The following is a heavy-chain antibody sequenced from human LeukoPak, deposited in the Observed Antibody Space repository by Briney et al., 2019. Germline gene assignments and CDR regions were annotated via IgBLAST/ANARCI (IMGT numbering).Heavy chain of an antibody. CDR2: IKYDGIEK. CDR3: AFNNNFKY. CDR1: GLSFSGRW. J-gene: IGHJ4*02. D-gene: IGHD4-11*01. Sequence: GGSLRLSCGGSGLSFSGRWMNWVRQAPGQGLEWVANIKYDGIEKYYVASVRGRFTISRDDAKNSLSLQMNNMRAEDTAVYYCAFNNNFKYWGQGTQVTVSS. V-gene: IGHV3-7*01.